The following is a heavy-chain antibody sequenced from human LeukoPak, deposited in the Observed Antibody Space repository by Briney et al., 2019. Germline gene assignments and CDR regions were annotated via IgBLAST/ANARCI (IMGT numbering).Heavy chain of an antibody. J-gene: IGHJ5*02. CDR2: ISSNGNTI. CDR3: ARGPAWDVVVAGTTLNWFDP. V-gene: IGHV3-11*01. D-gene: IGHD2-21*01. Sequence: GGSLRLSCAASGFTFSVYYMNWIRLAPGKGLEWVSYISSNGNTIYEADSVKGRFTISRDNAKNSLYLQMNSLRAEDTAVYYCARGPAWDVVVAGTTLNWFDPWGQGTLVTVSS. CDR1: GFTFSVYY.